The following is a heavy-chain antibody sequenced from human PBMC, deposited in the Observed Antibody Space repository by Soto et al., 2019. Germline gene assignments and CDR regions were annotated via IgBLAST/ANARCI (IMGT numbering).Heavy chain of an antibody. Sequence: GGSLRLSCAASGFSFSTYGMHWVRQAPGKWLEWLAVMSYDGSSIKYADSVKGRFTISRDTSKNTLYLEMNSLTAEDTAVYYCAKEGSGASRLLLYYGMDVWGQGXTVTVYS. V-gene: IGHV3-30*18. CDR3: AKEGSGASRLLLYYGMDV. J-gene: IGHJ6*02. D-gene: IGHD6-6*01. CDR2: MSYDGSSI. CDR1: GFSFSTYG.